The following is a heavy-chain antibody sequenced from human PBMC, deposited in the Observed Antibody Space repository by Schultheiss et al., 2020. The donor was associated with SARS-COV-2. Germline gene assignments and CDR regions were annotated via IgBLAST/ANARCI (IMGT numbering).Heavy chain of an antibody. CDR2: IYHSGST. J-gene: IGHJ4*02. CDR3: ARIDSSGYYAYDY. Sequence: SETLSLTCTVSGYSISSGYYWSWIRQPPGKGLEWIGSIYHSGSTYYNPSLKSRVTISVDTSKNQFSLKLSSVTAADTAVYYCARIDSSGYYAYDYWGQGTLVTVSS. V-gene: IGHV4-38-2*02. CDR1: GYSISSGYY. D-gene: IGHD3-22*01.